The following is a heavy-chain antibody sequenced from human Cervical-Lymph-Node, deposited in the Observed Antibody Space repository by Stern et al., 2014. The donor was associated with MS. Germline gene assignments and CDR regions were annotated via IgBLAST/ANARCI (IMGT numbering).Heavy chain of an antibody. Sequence: QVQLQESGPGLVKPSETLSLTCTVSGDSISSYYWSWIRQPPGKGLEWIGHVYYGGTPYYTPSPRGRATISVDPSKKQFSLNLNSVTAADTAVYYCARLSTVVDYWGQGTLVTVSS. CDR3: ARLSTVVDY. J-gene: IGHJ4*02. V-gene: IGHV4-59*08. CDR2: VYYGGTP. D-gene: IGHD4-23*01. CDR1: GDSISSYY.